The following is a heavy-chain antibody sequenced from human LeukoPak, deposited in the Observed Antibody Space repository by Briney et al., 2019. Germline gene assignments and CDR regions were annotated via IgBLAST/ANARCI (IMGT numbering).Heavy chain of an antibody. V-gene: IGHV3-74*01. D-gene: IGHD3-10*01. J-gene: IGHJ4*02. CDR1: GFTFSSYW. CDR3: ARIPGGSGSQFDY. Sequence: GGSLRLSCAASGFTFSSYWMHWVRQAPGKGLVWVSRISSDGSSISYADSVKGQFTISRDNAKNTLYLQMNSLRAEDTAVYYCARIPGGSGSQFDYWGQGTLVTVSS. CDR2: ISSDGSSI.